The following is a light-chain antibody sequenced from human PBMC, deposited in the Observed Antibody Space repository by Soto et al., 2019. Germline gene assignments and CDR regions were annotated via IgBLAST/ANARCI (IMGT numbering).Light chain of an antibody. CDR2: DVS. J-gene: IGLJ1*01. CDR1: SSDVGGYTF. Sequence: QSVLTQPASVSASPGQSIAISCTGTSSDVGGYTFVSWYQQHPGKAPKLMIYDVSNRPSGISNRFSGSKSGNTASLTISGLQAEDEADYYCSSFTSRNTYVFGTGTEVTVL. CDR3: SSFTSRNTYV. V-gene: IGLV2-14*01.